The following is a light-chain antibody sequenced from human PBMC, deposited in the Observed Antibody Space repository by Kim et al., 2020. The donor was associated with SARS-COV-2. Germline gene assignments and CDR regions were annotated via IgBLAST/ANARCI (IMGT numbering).Light chain of an antibody. Sequence: ASIGDRLTITCRASQSINVYLNWFQQKPGKAPKLLISIASTLQTGVPSRFSGSGSGTDFTLTINNLQPDDFATYFCHQSYNTPWTFGQGTTVDIK. J-gene: IGKJ1*01. V-gene: IGKV1-39*01. CDR1: QSINVY. CDR2: IAS. CDR3: HQSYNTPWT.